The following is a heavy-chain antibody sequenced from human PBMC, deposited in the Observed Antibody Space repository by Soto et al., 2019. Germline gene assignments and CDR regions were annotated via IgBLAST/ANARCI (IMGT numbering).Heavy chain of an antibody. CDR1: GYNFNNYW. CDR2: IYPDDSDT. CDR3: ARIPFVATGFYFDY. D-gene: IGHD6-13*01. J-gene: IGHJ4*02. V-gene: IGHV5-51*01. Sequence: GESLKISCKASGYNFNNYWIGWVRQMPEKGLEWMGFIYPDDSDTKYSPSFQGQVTISADKSITTASLQWSSLKASDTAMYYCARIPFVATGFYFDYWAQGTLVTVSS.